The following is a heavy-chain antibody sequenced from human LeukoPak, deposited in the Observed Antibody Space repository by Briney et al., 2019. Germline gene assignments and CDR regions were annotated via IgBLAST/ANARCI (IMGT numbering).Heavy chain of an antibody. D-gene: IGHD6-13*01. CDR3: ASAGIAAAGYYFDY. J-gene: IGHJ4*02. CDR2: IHYSGST. CDR1: GGSISSYY. V-gene: IGHV4-59*08. Sequence: SETLSLTCTVSGGSISSYYWSWIRQPPGKGLEWIGYIHYSGSTNYNPSLKSRVTISVDTSKNQFSLKLSSVTAADTAVYYCASAGIAAAGYYFDYWGQGTLVTVSS.